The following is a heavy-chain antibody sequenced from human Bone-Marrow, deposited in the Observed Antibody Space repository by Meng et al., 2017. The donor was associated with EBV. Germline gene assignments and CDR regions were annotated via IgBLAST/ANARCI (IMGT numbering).Heavy chain of an antibody. CDR1: WIFPRASAGG. V-gene: IGHV2-5*02. CDR2: IYWDDDK. J-gene: IGHJ1*01. Sequence: QLTFKESGHSLEKAAQTLTLICTFCWIFPRASAGGVGWIRQPPGKALEWLAVIYWDDDKRYNRSLKSRLTITKDTSKNQVVLTITNMDPADTATYFCAHYVTDYGDYPIYWGQGTLVTVSS. CDR3: AHYVTDYGDYPIY. D-gene: IGHD4-17*01.